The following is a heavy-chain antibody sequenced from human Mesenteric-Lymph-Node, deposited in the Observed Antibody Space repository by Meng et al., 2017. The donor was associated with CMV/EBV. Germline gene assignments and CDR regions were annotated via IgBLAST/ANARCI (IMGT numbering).Heavy chain of an antibody. V-gene: IGHV3-7*01. D-gene: IGHD6-13*01. CDR3: ARGVGSSWIDYYYYGMDV. CDR1: GFTFSSYW. J-gene: IGHJ6*02. CDR2: IKQDGSEK. Sequence: GEALKISCAASGFTFSSYWMSWVRPAPGKGLEWVANIKQDGSEKYYVDSVKGRFTISRDNAKNSLYLQMNSLRAEDTAVYYCARGVGSSWIDYYYYGMDVWGQGTTVTVSS.